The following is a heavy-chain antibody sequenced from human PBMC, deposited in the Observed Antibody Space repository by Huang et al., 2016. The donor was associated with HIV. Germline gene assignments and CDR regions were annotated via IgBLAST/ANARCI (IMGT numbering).Heavy chain of an antibody. J-gene: IGHJ6*03. CDR3: ARWMDSYGFKYYYYMDV. CDR2: VYGAGMN. Sequence: VQLQESGPGLVKPSETLSLTCSVSGGSISSYNWNWIRKPPEKGLEWIGRVYGAGMNNSNPSLERRITISIDTSKNEFSLKLRSATAADTAVYFCARWMDSYGFKYYYYMDVWGKGTTVIVSS. V-gene: IGHV4-59*13. D-gene: IGHD3-10*01. CDR1: GGSISSYN.